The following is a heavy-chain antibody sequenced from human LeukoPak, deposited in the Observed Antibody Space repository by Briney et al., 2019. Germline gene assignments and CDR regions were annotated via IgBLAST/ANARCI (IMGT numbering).Heavy chain of an antibody. J-gene: IGHJ4*02. V-gene: IGHV4-30-4*07. CDR2: IFYSGST. CDR3: ARVFASSSYFDS. D-gene: IGHD6-6*01. CDR1: GASISSGGYT. Sequence: SETLSLTCAVSGASISSGGYTWSWIRQTPGKGLEWIGYIFYSGSTDYNPSLQSRVSISIDTSQTQFSLKLSSVTAADTAVYYCARVFASSSYFDSWGQGTLVTVSS.